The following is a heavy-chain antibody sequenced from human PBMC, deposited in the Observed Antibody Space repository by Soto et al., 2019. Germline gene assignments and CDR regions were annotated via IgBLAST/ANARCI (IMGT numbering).Heavy chain of an antibody. Sequence: ASVKVSCKASGYTFTVYYMHWVRQAPGQGLEWMGWINPNSGGTNYAQKFQGWVTMTRDTSISTAYMELSRLRSDDTAVYYCARGDSGGSCYVSWGQGTLVTVSS. J-gene: IGHJ4*02. CDR2: INPNSGGT. V-gene: IGHV1-2*04. CDR3: ARGDSGGSCYVS. D-gene: IGHD2-15*01. CDR1: GYTFTVYY.